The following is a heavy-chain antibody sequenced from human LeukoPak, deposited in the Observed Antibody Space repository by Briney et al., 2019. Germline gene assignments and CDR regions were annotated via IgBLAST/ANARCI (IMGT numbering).Heavy chain of an antibody. Sequence: SETLSLTCTVSGGSINSHYWSWIRQPPGKGLEWIGYIHYSGITKYNPPLKSRVIISVDTSKNQFSLKLSPVTAADTAVYYCAREGDSSSWPNWFDPWGLGTLVTVSS. J-gene: IGHJ5*02. CDR3: AREGDSSSWPNWFDP. CDR2: IHYSGIT. CDR1: GGSINSHY. V-gene: IGHV4-59*11. D-gene: IGHD6-13*01.